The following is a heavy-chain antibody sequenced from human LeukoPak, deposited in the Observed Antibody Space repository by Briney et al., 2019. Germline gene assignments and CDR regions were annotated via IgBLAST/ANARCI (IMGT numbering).Heavy chain of an antibody. J-gene: IGHJ4*02. Sequence: PGRSLRLSCAASGFTFSSYGMHWVRQAPGKGLEWVAVIWYDGSNKYYADSVKGRFTISRDNSKNTLYLQMNSLRAEDTAVYYCAREPARGSSLVLLWFGELLDWGQGTLVTVSS. V-gene: IGHV3-33*01. CDR3: AREPARGSSLVLLWFGELLD. CDR1: GFTFSSYG. CDR2: IWYDGSNK. D-gene: IGHD3-10*01.